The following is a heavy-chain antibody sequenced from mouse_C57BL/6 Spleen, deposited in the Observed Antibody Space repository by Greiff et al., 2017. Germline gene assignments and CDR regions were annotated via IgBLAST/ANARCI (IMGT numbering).Heavy chain of an antibody. CDR2: IRNKANGYTS. CDR1: GFTFTDYY. J-gene: IGHJ1*03. D-gene: IGHD2-4*01. V-gene: IGHV7-3*01. Sequence: EVMLVESGGGLVQPGGSLSLSCAASGFTFTDYYMSWVRQPPGKALEWLGFIRNKANGYTSEYSVSVKGRFTISRDNFQSILYLQMHALRAEDSAAYYCGSCDYDWYFDVWGTGTTVTVSS. CDR3: GSCDYDWYFDV.